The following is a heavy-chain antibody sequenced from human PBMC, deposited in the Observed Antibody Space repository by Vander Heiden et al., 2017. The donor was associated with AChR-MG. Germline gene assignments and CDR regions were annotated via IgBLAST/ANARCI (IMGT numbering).Heavy chain of an antibody. J-gene: IGHJ4*02. V-gene: IGHV4-39*01. Sequence: LVKPSETLSLTCTVSGGPISSSNYHWDWIRQPPGKGLEWIGNILYSGTTNYNPSLKSRVTVSVDTSKNQFSLKLSSVTAADTAVYYCARRHYYDSSGDVDYWGQGILVTVSS. CDR2: ILYSGTT. CDR1: GGPISSSNYH. D-gene: IGHD3-22*01. CDR3: ARRHYYDSSGDVDY.